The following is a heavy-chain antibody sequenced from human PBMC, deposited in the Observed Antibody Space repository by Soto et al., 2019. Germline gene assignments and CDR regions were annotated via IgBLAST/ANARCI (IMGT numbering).Heavy chain of an antibody. D-gene: IGHD3-3*01. Sequence: PGGSLRLSCAASGFDFRSYTMDWVRQAPGKGLEWVSSISKTSSTISYADSVKGRFTISRDNSKNTLYLQMNSLRAEDTAVYYCAKGELRFFDYWGQGTLVTVSS. CDR3: AKGELRFFDY. CDR1: GFDFRSYT. CDR2: ISKTSSTI. J-gene: IGHJ4*02. V-gene: IGHV3-21*04.